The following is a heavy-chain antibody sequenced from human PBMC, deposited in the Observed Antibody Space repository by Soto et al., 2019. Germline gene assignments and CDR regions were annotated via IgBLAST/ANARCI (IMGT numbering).Heavy chain of an antibody. CDR2: IWYDGSNK. CDR1: GFTFSSYG. J-gene: IGHJ4*02. D-gene: IGHD5-12*01. Sequence: QVQLVESGGGVVQPGRSLRLSCAASGFTFSSYGMHWVRQAPGKGLEWVAVIWYDGSNKYYADSMKGRFTISRDNSKNTLYLQMNSLRAEDTAVYYCARASLVVATDLAYWGQGTLVTVSS. V-gene: IGHV3-33*01. CDR3: ARASLVVATDLAY.